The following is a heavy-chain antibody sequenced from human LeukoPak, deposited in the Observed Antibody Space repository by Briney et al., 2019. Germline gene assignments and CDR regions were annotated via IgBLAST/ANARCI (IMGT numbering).Heavy chain of an antibody. J-gene: IGHJ5*02. V-gene: IGHV4-34*01. CDR3: ARHGAYHHMVRGVIIEGDWFDP. D-gene: IGHD3-10*01. CDR1: GGSFSGYY. CDR2: INHSGST. Sequence: SETLSLTCAVYGGSFSGYYWSWIRQPPGKGLEWIGGINHSGSTNYNPSLKSRVTISVDTPKNQFSLKLSSVTAADTAVYYCARHGAYHHMVRGVIIEGDWFDPWGQGTLVTVSS.